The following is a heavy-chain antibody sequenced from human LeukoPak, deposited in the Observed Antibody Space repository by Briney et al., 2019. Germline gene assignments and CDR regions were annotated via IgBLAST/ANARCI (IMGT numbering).Heavy chain of an antibody. D-gene: IGHD4-11*01. V-gene: IGHV4-59*01. CDR1: GGSISTYY. J-gene: IGHJ1*01. CDR3: ARDTDYGNYVRYFQH. CDR2: IYYSGST. Sequence: SETLSLTCTVSGGSISTYYWSWIRQPPGKGLEWIGYIYYSGSTNYNPSLKSRVTISVDTSKNQFSLKLSSVTAADTAVYYCARDTDYGNYVRYFQHWGQGTLVTVSS.